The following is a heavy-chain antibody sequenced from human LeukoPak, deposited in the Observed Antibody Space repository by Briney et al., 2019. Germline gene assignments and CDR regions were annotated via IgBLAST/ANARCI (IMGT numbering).Heavy chain of an antibody. CDR2: IYTSGST. J-gene: IGHJ4*02. D-gene: IGHD6-19*01. CDR3: AREVGSSGCDY. Sequence: SETLSLTCTVSGGSISSGSYYWSWIRQPAGKGLEWIGRIYTSGSTNYNPSLKSRVTMSVDTSKNQFSLKLSSMTAADTAVYYCAREVGSSGCDYWGQGTLVTVSS. V-gene: IGHV4-61*02. CDR1: GGSISSGSYY.